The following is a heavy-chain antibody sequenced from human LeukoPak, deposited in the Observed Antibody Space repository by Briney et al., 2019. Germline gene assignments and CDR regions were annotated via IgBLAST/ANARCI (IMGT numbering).Heavy chain of an antibody. CDR1: GYSFTSYW. J-gene: IGHJ4*02. D-gene: IGHD3-22*01. Sequence: GESLKISCKGSGYSFTSYWIGWVRQMPGKGLEWMGIIYPGDSDTRYSPSFQGQVTISADKSISTAYLQWSGLKASDTAMYYCAMGRGDYYDSSGYYYLPPIDYWGQGTLVTVSS. V-gene: IGHV5-51*01. CDR2: IYPGDSDT. CDR3: AMGRGDYYDSSGYYYLPPIDY.